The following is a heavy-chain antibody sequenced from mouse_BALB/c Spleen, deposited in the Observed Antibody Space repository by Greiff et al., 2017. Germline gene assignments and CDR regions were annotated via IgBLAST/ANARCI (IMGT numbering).Heavy chain of an antibody. V-gene: IGHV5-6-3*01. CDR1: GFTFSSYG. D-gene: IGHD2-10*01. Sequence: EVQRVESGGGLVQPGGSLKLSCAASGFTFSSYGMSWVRQTPDKRLELVATINSNGGSTYYPDSVKGRFTISRDNAKNTLYLQMSSLKSEDTAMYYCASAPTGNAMDYWGQGTSVTVSS. CDR3: ASAPTGNAMDY. J-gene: IGHJ4*01. CDR2: INSNGGST.